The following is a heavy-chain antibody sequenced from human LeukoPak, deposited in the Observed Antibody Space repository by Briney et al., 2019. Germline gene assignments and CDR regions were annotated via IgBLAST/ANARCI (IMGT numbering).Heavy chain of an antibody. CDR2: ISDSGDTT. J-gene: IGHJ4*02. CDR1: GFTFSSYE. Sequence: GGSLRLSCAASGFTFSSYEMNWVRQAPGKGLEWISYISDSGDTTEYADSVKGRFTISRDNTKNSLYLQMNSLRAEDTAVYYCARDHDGKDYWGQGTLVTVSS. V-gene: IGHV3-48*03. CDR3: ARDHDGKDY.